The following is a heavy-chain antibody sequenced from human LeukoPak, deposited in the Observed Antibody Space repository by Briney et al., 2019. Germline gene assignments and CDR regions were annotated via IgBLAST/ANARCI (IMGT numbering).Heavy chain of an antibody. CDR1: GDPISNHY. V-gene: IGHV4-4*07. CDR3: ARGSSGGYHYFDY. CDR2: IYPSGNN. J-gene: IGHJ4*02. D-gene: IGHD3-10*01. Sequence: SETLSLTCTFSGDPISNHYWSWIRQPAEKAREWIGRIYPSGNNNYNPPLKSRVTMSVDTSKHQFSLKLTSVTAAHTAVYYCARGSSGGYHYFDYWGQGILVTVSS.